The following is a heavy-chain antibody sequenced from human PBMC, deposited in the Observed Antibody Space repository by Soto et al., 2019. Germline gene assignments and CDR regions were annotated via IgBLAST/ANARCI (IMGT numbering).Heavy chain of an antibody. CDR3: ARHVGDYYGSGRGMDV. CDR1: GYSFTSYW. CDR2: IDPSDSYT. D-gene: IGHD3-10*01. J-gene: IGHJ6*02. V-gene: IGHV5-10-1*01. Sequence: ESLKVSCKGSGYSFTSYWISWVRQMPGKGLEWMGRIDPSDSYTNYSPSFQGHVTISADKSISTAYLQWSSLKASDTAMYYCARHVGDYYGSGRGMDVWGQGTTVTVSS.